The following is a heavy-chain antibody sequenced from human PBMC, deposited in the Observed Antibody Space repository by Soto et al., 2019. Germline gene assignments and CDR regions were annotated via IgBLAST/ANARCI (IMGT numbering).Heavy chain of an antibody. V-gene: IGHV4-31*03. J-gene: IGHJ4*02. CDR1: GGSISTGGYY. CDR2: IDGSGYT. D-gene: IGHD3-3*01. CDR3: ARKQAGFFYGIDY. Sequence: SETLSLTCTVSGGSISTGGYYWSWIRQYPGKGLEWLGYIDGSGYTFYNPSLQSRLTLSMDTSKNQFSLKLSSATAADTAVYFCARKQAGFFYGIDYWGQGTLVTVS.